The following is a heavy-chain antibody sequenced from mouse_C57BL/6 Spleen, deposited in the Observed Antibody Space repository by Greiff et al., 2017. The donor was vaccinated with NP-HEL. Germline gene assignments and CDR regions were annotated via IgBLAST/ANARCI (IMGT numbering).Heavy chain of an antibody. Sequence: QVQLKQSGPELVKPGASVKISCKASGYAFSSSWMNWVKQRPGKGLEWIGRIYPGDGDTNYNGKFKGKATLTADKSSSTAYMQLSSRTSEDSAVYFCAREGPYAMDYWGQGTSVTVSS. CDR1: GYAFSSSW. V-gene: IGHV1-82*01. J-gene: IGHJ4*01. CDR3: AREGPYAMDY. CDR2: IYPGDGDT.